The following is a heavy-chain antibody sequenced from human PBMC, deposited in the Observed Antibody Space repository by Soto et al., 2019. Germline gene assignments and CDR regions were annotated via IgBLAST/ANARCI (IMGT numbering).Heavy chain of an antibody. CDR3: ATHRSGRFLEWLPEGSLGY. J-gene: IGHJ4*02. CDR2: FDTEDGET. CDR1: AYTLTDLS. Sequence: QVQLVPSGAEVKKPGASVKVSCKVSAYTLTDLSMQWVRQAPGKGLEWMGGFDTEDGETIYAQKVQSRVTMTEDTATDTADMELSSLRSEDTAVYYCATHRSGRFLEWLPEGSLGYWGQGSLVTVAS. V-gene: IGHV1-24*01. D-gene: IGHD3-3*01.